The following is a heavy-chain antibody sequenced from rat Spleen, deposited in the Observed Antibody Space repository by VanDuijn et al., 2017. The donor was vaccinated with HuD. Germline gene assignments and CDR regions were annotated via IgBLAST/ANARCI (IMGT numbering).Heavy chain of an antibody. V-gene: IGHV5-19*01. CDR1: GFTFSNYG. CDR2: ISPSGGST. Sequence: EVQLVESGGGLVQPGRSLKLSCLASGFTFSNYGMNWIRQAPTKGLEWVASISPSGGSTYYRDSVKGRFTISRDNAKSTLYLQMNSLRSEDTATYYCARHGRGERTYYYVLDAWGQGASVTVSS. D-gene: IGHD4-3*01. CDR3: ARHGRGERTYYYVLDA. J-gene: IGHJ4*01.